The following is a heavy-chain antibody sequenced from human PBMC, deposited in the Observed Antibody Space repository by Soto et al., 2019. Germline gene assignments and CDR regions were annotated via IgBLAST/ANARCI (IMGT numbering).Heavy chain of an antibody. J-gene: IGHJ2*01. CDR2: INPSGGYT. CDR1: GYTFTSYY. Sequence: ASVKVSCKASGYTFTSYYMNWVRQAPGQGLEWLGIINPSGGYTTYAQRFLGRVTMTSDTSTSTVHMELGSLTSEDTAVYYCASVGGIGVVPELYDLRGRGSLVPGSA. CDR3: ASVGGIGVVPELYDL. D-gene: IGHD3-16*02. V-gene: IGHV1-46*01.